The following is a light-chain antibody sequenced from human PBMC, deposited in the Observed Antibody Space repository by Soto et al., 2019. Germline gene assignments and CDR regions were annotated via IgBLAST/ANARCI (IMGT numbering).Light chain of an antibody. CDR3: QQNYNTPIT. CDR2: AAS. V-gene: IGKV1-39*01. J-gene: IGKJ5*01. CDR1: QSIGTF. Sequence: DFELTQSLSFLSAFVGDTVTIPCRASQSIGTFLNWYQQKPGTAPKLLIYAASALILGVPSRFSGSGSGTNFTLTITSLQPEDSATYYCQQNYNTPITFGQGTRLEI.